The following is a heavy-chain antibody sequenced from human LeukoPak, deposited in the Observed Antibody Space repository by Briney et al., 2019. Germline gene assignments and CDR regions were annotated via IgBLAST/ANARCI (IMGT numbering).Heavy chain of an antibody. CDR2: IYYSGNT. CDR3: ASPGIAAVDY. Sequence: PSETLSLTCTVSGGSISSSTYYWGWIRQPPGKGLEWIGSIYYSGNTYYNPSLKSRVTMSVDTSKNQFSLELNSVTAADTAVYYCASPGIAAVDYWGQGTLVTVSS. D-gene: IGHD6-6*01. J-gene: IGHJ4*02. CDR1: GGSISSSTYY. V-gene: IGHV4-39*07.